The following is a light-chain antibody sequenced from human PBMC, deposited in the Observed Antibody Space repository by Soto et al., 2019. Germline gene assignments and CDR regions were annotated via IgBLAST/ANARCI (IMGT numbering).Light chain of an antibody. CDR3: QQSYSTPQT. V-gene: IGKV1-5*03. J-gene: IGKJ1*01. CDR1: QTISSW. Sequence: DIQMTQSPSTLSGSVGDRVTITCRASQTISSWLAWYQQKPGKAPKLLIYKASTLKTGVPSRFSGGGSGTDFTLTISSLQPEDFATYYCQQSYSTPQTFGQGTKVDNK. CDR2: KAS.